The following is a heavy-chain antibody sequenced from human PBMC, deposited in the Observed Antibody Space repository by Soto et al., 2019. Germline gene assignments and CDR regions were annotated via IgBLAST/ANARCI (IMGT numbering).Heavy chain of an antibody. CDR1: GFTFSSYG. D-gene: IGHD1-26*01. V-gene: IGHV3-33*01. CDR3: ARAPYSGSYFHY. Sequence: QVQLVESGGGVVQPGTSLRLSCAASGFTFSSYGMHWVRQAPGKGLEWVAVMWSDGSNKYYADSVKGRFTISRDNSKNTLHLQMDGLRAEDTAVYYCARAPYSGSYFHYWGQGTLVTVSS. CDR2: MWSDGSNK. J-gene: IGHJ4*02.